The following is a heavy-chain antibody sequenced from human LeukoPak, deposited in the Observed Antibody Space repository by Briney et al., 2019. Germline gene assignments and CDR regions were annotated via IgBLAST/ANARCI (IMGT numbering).Heavy chain of an antibody. CDR1: GFTFSSYS. V-gene: IGHV4-59*01. D-gene: IGHD6-13*01. Sequence: GSLRLSCAASGFTFSSYSMNWVRQAPGKGLEWIGYIYYSGSTNYNPSLKSRVTISVDTSKNQFSLKLSSVTAADTAVYYCVRLSSSWYHYYFDYWGQGTLVTVSS. CDR2: IYYSGST. J-gene: IGHJ4*02. CDR3: VRLSSSWYHYYFDY.